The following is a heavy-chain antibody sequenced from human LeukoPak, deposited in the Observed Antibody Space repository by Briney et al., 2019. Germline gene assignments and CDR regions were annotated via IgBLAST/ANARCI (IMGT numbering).Heavy chain of an antibody. J-gene: IGHJ4*02. D-gene: IGHD3-22*01. CDR1: GFTFSNYG. V-gene: IGHV3-23*01. CDR3: AKWLAAEVYYYDSSGYLS. Sequence: PGGSLRLSCAASGFTFSNYGMSWVRQAPGKGLEWVSTITGSGGYTYHADSVKGRFTISRDNSKNTLYLQMNSLRAEDTAVYYCAKWLAAEVYYYDSSGYLSWGQGILVTVSS. CDR2: ITGSGGYT.